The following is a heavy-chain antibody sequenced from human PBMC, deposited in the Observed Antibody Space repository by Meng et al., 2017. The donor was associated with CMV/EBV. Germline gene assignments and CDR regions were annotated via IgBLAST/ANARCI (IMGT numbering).Heavy chain of an antibody. V-gene: IGHV1-8*01. CDR1: GYTFTSYD. J-gene: IGHJ4*02. Sequence: ASVKVSCKASGYTFTSYDINWVRQATGQGLEWMGWMNPNSGNTGYAQKFQGRVTMTRNTSISTAYMELSSLRSEDTAVYYCARCRVMYYDFWSGYHPLDYWGQGTLVTVSS. CDR3: ARCRVMYYDFWSGYHPLDY. CDR2: MNPNSGNT. D-gene: IGHD3-3*01.